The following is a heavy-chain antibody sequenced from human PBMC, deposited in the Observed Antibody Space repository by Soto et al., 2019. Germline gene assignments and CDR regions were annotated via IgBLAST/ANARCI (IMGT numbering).Heavy chain of an antibody. V-gene: IGHV4-4*08. CDR3: ASSWGRAQGLPNWFDP. J-gene: IGHJ5*02. Sequence: PSETLSLTWTVAGGSISNYYWSWIRQPPGKGLEWIGYLFTTGSTDYNPSLRSRVTISLDTSQNQFSLRVTSVSAADTAVYYCASSWGRAQGLPNWFDPWGQGTLVTVSS. D-gene: IGHD7-27*01. CDR2: LFTTGST. CDR1: GGSISNYY.